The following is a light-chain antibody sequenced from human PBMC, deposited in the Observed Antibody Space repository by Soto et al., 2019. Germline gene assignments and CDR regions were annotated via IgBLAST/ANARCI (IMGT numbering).Light chain of an antibody. CDR1: NSNIGSNA. J-gene: IGLJ3*02. CDR2: YND. V-gene: IGLV1-36*01. Sequence: QSVLTQSPSVSGAPRQSVNISCSGNNSNIGSNAVHWYQQLPGKAPKLLMYYNDMLPSGVADRFSCSKSGTSASLAISGLQAEDEGDYYCAKWDDRLTAWVFGGGTKLTVL. CDR3: AKWDDRLTAWV.